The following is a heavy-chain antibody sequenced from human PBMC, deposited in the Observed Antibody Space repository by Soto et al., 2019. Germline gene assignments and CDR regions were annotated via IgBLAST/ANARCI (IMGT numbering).Heavy chain of an antibody. Sequence: SETLSLTCAVPGYSISSGYYWGWIRQPPGKGLEWIGSIYHSGSTYYNPSLKSRVTISVDTSKNQFYLKLSSVTAADTAVYYCARVRGGSHKGWFDPWGQGTLVTVSS. D-gene: IGHD2-15*01. CDR1: GYSISSGYY. CDR2: IYHSGST. J-gene: IGHJ5*02. V-gene: IGHV4-38-2*01. CDR3: ARVRGGSHKGWFDP.